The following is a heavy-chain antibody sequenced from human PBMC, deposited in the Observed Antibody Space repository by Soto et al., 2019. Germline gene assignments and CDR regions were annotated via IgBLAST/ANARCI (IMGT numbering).Heavy chain of an antibody. CDR1: GFTFGTYA. CDR2: ITGSGGST. CDR3: AREYRTSSQFDY. V-gene: IGHV3-23*01. J-gene: IGHJ4*02. Sequence: PGGSLRLSCAASGFTFGTYAMSWVRQAPGKGLEWVSGITGSGGSTDYADSVKGRFTISRDTSRNTLYLEMSRLSVEDTAIYYCAREYRTSSQFDYWGQGALVTVS. D-gene: IGHD6-6*01.